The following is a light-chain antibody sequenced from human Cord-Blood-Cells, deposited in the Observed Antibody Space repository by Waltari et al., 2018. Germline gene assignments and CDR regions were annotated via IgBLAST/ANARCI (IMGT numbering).Light chain of an antibody. Sequence: SYELTQPPSVSVSPGPTARITCSGDALPTKYAYWYQQKSGQAPVLVIYEDSKRPSGIPERFSGSSSGTMATLTISGAQVEDEADYYCYSTDSSGNHVVFGGGTKLTVL. J-gene: IGLJ2*01. CDR2: EDS. CDR3: YSTDSSGNHVV. CDR1: ALPTKY. V-gene: IGLV3-10*01.